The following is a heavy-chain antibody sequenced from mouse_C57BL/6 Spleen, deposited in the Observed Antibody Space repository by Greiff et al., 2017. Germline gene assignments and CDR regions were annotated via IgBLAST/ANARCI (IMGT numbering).Heavy chain of an antibody. CDR1: GYTFTSYW. CDR3: ARSGGSSYVGAMDY. CDR2: IDPNSGGT. Sequence: QIHVKQPGAELVKPGASVKLSCKASGYTFTSYWMHWVKQRPGRGLEWIGRIDPNSGGTKYNEKFKSKATLTVDKPSSPAYMQLSRLTSEDSAVYYCARSGGSSYVGAMDYWGQGTSVTVSS. D-gene: IGHD1-1*01. V-gene: IGHV1-72*01. J-gene: IGHJ4*01.